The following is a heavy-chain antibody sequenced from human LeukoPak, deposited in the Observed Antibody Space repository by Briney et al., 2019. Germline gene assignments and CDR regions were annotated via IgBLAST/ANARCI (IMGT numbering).Heavy chain of an antibody. CDR3: AREPDFWSGYYNGGGDY. CDR2: IYTSGST. Sequence: SQTLSLTCTVSGGSISSGSYYWSWIRQPAGKGLEWIGRIYTSGSTNYNPSLKSRVTISVDTSKNQFSLKLSSVTAADTAVYYWAREPDFWSGYYNGGGDYWGQGTLVTVSS. V-gene: IGHV4-61*02. CDR1: GGSISSGSYY. D-gene: IGHD3-3*01. J-gene: IGHJ4*02.